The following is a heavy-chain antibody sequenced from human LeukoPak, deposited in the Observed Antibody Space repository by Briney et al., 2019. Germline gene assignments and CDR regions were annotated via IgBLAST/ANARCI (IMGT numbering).Heavy chain of an antibody. CDR2: ITHDSRII. CDR1: GFDFSDSY. D-gene: IGHD3-16*01. V-gene: IGHV3-11*01. Sequence: GGSLRLSCAGSGFDFSDSYLSWIRQAPGKGLEWVSYITHDSRIIYYADSVKGRFAISRDNAQKLLFLQINSLRAEDTATYFCVKEIRRPSEDVYVHGMDVWGQGTTVTVS. J-gene: IGHJ6*02. CDR3: VKEIRRPSEDVYVHGMDV.